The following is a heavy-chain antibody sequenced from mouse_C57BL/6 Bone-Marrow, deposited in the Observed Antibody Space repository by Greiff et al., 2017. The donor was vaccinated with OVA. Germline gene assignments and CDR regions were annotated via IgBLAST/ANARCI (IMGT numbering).Heavy chain of an antibody. J-gene: IGHJ4*01. V-gene: IGHV1-82*01. CDR3: ARESLLYRYYAMGY. D-gene: IGHD2-12*01. CDR1: GYAFSSSW. CDR2: IYPGDGDP. Sequence: QVQLQQSGPELVKPGASVKISCKASGYAFSSSWLNWVKQRPGKGLEWIGRIYPGDGDPNYNGKFKGKATLTADKSSSTAYMQLSILTSEDSAVYVCARESLLYRYYAMGYWGQGTSVTVSS.